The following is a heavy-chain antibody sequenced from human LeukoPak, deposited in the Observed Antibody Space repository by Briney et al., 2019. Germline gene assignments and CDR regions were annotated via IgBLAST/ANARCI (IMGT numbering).Heavy chain of an antibody. CDR3: ARGSSTFDY. D-gene: IGHD6-19*01. V-gene: IGHV4-4*07. CDR1: GVPHHSYY. Sequence: ETLSLMCTVSGVPHHSYYLRWLRQPAGKGVEGIGRIYTSGCTNFNPSLQSRVNMSVDTSKNQLSLMLSSVTAADTAVYYCARGSSTFDYWGQGTLVTVSS. CDR2: IYTSGCT. J-gene: IGHJ4*02.